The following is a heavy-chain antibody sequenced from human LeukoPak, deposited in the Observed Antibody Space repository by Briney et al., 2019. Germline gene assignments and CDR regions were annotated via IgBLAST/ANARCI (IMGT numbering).Heavy chain of an antibody. D-gene: IGHD3-10*01. V-gene: IGHV4-38-2*02. J-gene: IGHJ4*02. Sequence: SETLSLTCTVSGYSISSGCYWGWIRQPPGKGLEWIGSIYYSGSTNYNPSLKSRVTISVDTSKNHFSLKLSSVTAADMAVYYCQAYYGSGSYSDYWGQGTLVTVSS. CDR1: GYSISSGCY. CDR3: QAYYGSGSYSDY. CDR2: IYYSGST.